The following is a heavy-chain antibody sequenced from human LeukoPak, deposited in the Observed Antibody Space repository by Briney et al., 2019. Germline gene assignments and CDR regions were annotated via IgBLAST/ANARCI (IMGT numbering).Heavy chain of an antibody. CDR3: AKDAPYVEMATLVKAYFFGN. Sequence: GGSLRLSCAASGFTFSSYAMSWVRQAPGKGLEWVSAISGSGSSTYYADSVKGRFTISRDNSMNTLYLQMNGLRAEDTAVYHCAKDAPYVEMATLVKAYFFGNCGRGTLVTVSS. J-gene: IGHJ4*02. D-gene: IGHD5-24*01. CDR2: ISGSGSST. CDR1: GFTFSSYA. V-gene: IGHV3-23*01.